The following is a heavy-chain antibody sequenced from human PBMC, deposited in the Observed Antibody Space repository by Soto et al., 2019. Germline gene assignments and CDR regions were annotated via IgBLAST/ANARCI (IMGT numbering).Heavy chain of an antibody. CDR3: AKDSGGYCSGGSCYHCDC. CDR2: ISGSGGST. Sequence: GGSLRLSCAASGFTFSSYAMSWVRQAPGKGLEWVSAISGSGGSTYYADSVKGRFTISRDNSKNTLYLQMNSLRAEDTAVYYCAKDSGGYCSGGSCYHCDCCGQGTLVTVSS. CDR1: GFTFSSYA. V-gene: IGHV3-23*01. D-gene: IGHD2-15*01. J-gene: IGHJ4*02.